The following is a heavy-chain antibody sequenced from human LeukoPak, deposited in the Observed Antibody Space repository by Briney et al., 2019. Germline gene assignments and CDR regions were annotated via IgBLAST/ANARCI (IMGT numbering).Heavy chain of an antibody. D-gene: IGHD5-24*01. J-gene: IGHJ4*02. CDR1: GFTFSSYA. V-gene: IGHV3-23*01. Sequence: GGSLRLSCAASGFTFSSYAMSWGRQAPGEGLEWVSGISSSGGTTYYADSVKGRFTISRDNSKNTLYLQMSSLRAEDTAVYYCAKVLRWPQPEHGGQGTLVTVSS. CDR2: ISSSGGTT. CDR3: AKVLRWPQPEH.